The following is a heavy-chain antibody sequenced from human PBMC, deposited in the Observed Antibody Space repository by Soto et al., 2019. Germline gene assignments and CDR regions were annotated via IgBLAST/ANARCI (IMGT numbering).Heavy chain of an antibody. CDR3: TRRGYDGAFDI. Sequence: GGSLRLSCAASGFSFSGYYMSWIRQAPGKGLEWVSYISSSSSYTNYADSVKGRFTISRDNAKNSLYLQMNSLRAEDTAVYYCTRRGYDGAFDIWGQGTMVTVSS. CDR2: ISSSSSYT. J-gene: IGHJ3*02. CDR1: GFSFSGYY. V-gene: IGHV3-11*06. D-gene: IGHD5-12*01.